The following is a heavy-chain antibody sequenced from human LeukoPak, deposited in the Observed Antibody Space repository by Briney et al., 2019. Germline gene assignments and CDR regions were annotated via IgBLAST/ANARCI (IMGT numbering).Heavy chain of an antibody. Sequence: SLWLSCKASGYTFSGYYILCVPQIPGQGVGCMGWSNPNSGGTTHAQNFQGRVTMTRDTSISTAYMELSRLRSDDTAADYCARSPYYGSSGPFDYWGQGTLVTVSA. V-gene: IGHV1-2*02. CDR2: SNPNSGGT. CDR1: GYTFSGYY. J-gene: IGHJ4*02. D-gene: IGHD3-22*01. CDR3: ARSPYYGSSGPFDY.